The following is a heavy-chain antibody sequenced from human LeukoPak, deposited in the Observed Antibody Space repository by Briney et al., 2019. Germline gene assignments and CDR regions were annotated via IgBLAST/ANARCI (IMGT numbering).Heavy chain of an antibody. D-gene: IGHD3-9*01. Sequence: PSGGSLRLSCAASGFTFSSYAMSWVRQAPGKGLEWVSAISGSGGSTYYADSVKGRFTISRDNSKNTLYLQMNSLRAEDTAVYYCANTGGELYDILTGWPMYYFDYWGQGTLVTVSS. CDR1: GFTFSSYA. V-gene: IGHV3-23*01. J-gene: IGHJ4*02. CDR2: ISGSGGST. CDR3: ANTGGELYDILTGWPMYYFDY.